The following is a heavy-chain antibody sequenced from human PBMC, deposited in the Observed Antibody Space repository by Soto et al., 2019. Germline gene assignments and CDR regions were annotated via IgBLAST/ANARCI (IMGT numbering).Heavy chain of an antibody. J-gene: IGHJ4*02. CDR3: ARSAYYDILTGPFDY. Sequence: RASVKVSWKASGGTFSSYAISWVRQAPGQGLEWMGGIIPIFGTANYAQKFQGRVTITADESTSTAYMELSSLRSEDTAVYYCARSAYYDILTGPFDYWGQGTLVTVSS. D-gene: IGHD3-9*01. CDR1: GGTFSSYA. CDR2: IIPIFGTA. V-gene: IGHV1-69*13.